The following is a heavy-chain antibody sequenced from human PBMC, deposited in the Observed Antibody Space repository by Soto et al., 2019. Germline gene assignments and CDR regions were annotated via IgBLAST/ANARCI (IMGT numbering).Heavy chain of an antibody. Sequence: ASVKVSCKASGYTFTSYGISWVRQAPGQGLEWMGWISAYNGNTNYAQKLQGRVTMTTDTSTSTAYMELRSLRSDDTAVYYCARDLGIYDFWGGYGGTYGMDVWGQGTTVTVSS. D-gene: IGHD3-3*01. CDR3: ARDLGIYDFWGGYGGTYGMDV. CDR2: ISAYNGNT. V-gene: IGHV1-18*04. CDR1: GYTFTSYG. J-gene: IGHJ6*02.